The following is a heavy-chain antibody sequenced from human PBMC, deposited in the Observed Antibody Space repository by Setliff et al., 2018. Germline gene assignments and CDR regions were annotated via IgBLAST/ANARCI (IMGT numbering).Heavy chain of an antibody. D-gene: IGHD2-15*01. V-gene: IGHV4-39*01. CDR2: INYSGNT. CDR3: ARLPGYCNGGNCYGYYTFDI. Sequence: PSETLSLTCSVSGDSISSSSYYWGWIRPPPGKGLEWIGSINYSGNTYYSPSLKSPVIVSVDTSKNQFSLKLSSVTAADAAVYYCARLPGYCNGGNCYGYYTFDIWGQGTMGTV. CDR1: GDSISSSSYY. J-gene: IGHJ3*02.